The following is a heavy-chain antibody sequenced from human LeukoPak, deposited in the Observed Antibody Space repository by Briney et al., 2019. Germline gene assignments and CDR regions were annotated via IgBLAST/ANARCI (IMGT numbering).Heavy chain of an antibody. J-gene: IGHJ6*03. Sequence: VASVKVSCKASGGTFSSYAISWVRQAPGRGLEWMGRIIPILGIANYAQKFQGRVTITADKSTSTAYMELSSLRSEDTAVYYCARSRSSSSVYYYYMDVWGKGTTDTVSS. D-gene: IGHD6-6*01. V-gene: IGHV1-69*04. CDR3: ARSRSSSSVYYYYMDV. CDR2: IIPILGIA. CDR1: GGTFSSYA.